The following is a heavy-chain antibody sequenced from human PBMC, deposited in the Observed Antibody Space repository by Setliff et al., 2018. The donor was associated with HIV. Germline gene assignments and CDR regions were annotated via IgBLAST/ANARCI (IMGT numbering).Heavy chain of an antibody. CDR2: INPNNGDT. CDR3: ARGGGGYNYIGAFDI. CDR1: GYTFTGHA. Sequence: GASVKVSCKASGYTFTGHAMNGVRQAPGQGLEWMGWINPNNGDTNYAQKFQGRVTMTRDTSISTAYMELSSLKSDDTSVYYCARGGGGYNYIGAFDIWGQGTMVTVSS. V-gene: IGHV1-2*02. D-gene: IGHD3-22*01. J-gene: IGHJ3*02.